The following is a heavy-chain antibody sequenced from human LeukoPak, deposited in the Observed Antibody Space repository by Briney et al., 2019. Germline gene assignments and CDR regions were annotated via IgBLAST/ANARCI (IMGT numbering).Heavy chain of an antibody. Sequence: ASVKVSCKASGGTFSSYAISWVRQAPGQGLEWMGWINTNTGNPTYAQGFTGRFVFSLDTSVNTAYLQISGLKAEDTAVYYCARDLGDNVLVVVSGPGYYGMDVWGQGTTVTVSS. J-gene: IGHJ6*02. V-gene: IGHV7-4-1*02. CDR3: ARDLGDNVLVVVSGPGYYGMDV. CDR2: INTNTGNP. CDR1: GGTFSSYA. D-gene: IGHD2-8*02.